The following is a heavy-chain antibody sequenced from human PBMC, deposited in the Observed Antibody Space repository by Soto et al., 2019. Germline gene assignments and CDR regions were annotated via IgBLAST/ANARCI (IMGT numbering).Heavy chain of an antibody. D-gene: IGHD6-6*01. CDR3: ARPKTKVYSAFDT. V-gene: IGHV3-74*03. CDR2: MSPDGSDT. J-gene: IGHJ3*02. Sequence: EVQLVESGGGLVQPGGSLRLSCAASGFTFTSHWLHRVRQAPGEGLVWVSRMSPDGSDTKFADSVKGRFTISRDNDKSTLYLDMNSLRAEDTGVYYCARPKTKVYSAFDTWGQGTMVTVSS. CDR1: GFTFTSHW.